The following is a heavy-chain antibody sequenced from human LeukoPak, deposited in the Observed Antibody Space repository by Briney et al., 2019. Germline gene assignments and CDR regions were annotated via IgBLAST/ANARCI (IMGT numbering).Heavy chain of an antibody. CDR2: ISSSGSTI. V-gene: IGHV3-48*04. D-gene: IGHD3-22*01. J-gene: IGHJ3*02. CDR3: ARDRLVNPDAFDI. Sequence: GGSLRLSCAASGFTFSSYAMSWVRQAPGKGLEWVSYISSSGSTIYYADSVKGRFTISRDNAKNSLYLQMNSLRAEDTAVYYCARDRLVNPDAFDIWGQGTMVTVSS. CDR1: GFTFSSYA.